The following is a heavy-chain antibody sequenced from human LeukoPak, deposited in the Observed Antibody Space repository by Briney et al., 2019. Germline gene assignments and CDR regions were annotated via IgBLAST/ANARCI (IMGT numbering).Heavy chain of an antibody. Sequence: ASVKVSCKASGYTFTGYFIHWVRQAPGKELEWMGWINPNSGGTNYAQKFQGRVTMTRDTSINTAYMELSRLTSDDTAVYFCARGYRDSVGPCLDSWGQGTLVTVSS. CDR1: GYTFTGYF. D-gene: IGHD2-15*01. V-gene: IGHV1-2*02. J-gene: IGHJ5*01. CDR2: INPNSGGT. CDR3: ARGYRDSVGPCLDS.